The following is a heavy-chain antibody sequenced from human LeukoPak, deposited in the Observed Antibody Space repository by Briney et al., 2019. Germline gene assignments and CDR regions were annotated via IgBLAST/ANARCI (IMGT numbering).Heavy chain of an antibody. CDR1: GYTFTRYD. Sequence: ASVKVSCKASGYTFTRYDINWVRQATGQGLEWMGWMNPNSGTTGYAQKFQGRVTMTRNTLMSTAYMELSSLRSEDTAVYYCARGPTGYGDYYFHYWGQGTLVTVSS. CDR3: ARGPTGYGDYYFHY. V-gene: IGHV1-8*01. J-gene: IGHJ4*02. CDR2: MNPNSGTT. D-gene: IGHD4-17*01.